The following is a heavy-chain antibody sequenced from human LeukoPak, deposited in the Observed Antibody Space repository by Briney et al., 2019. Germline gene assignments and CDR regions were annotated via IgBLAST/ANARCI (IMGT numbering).Heavy chain of an antibody. CDR3: AKRQGCSCGRCPPPDYYNYYGMDV. V-gene: IGHV3-23*01. D-gene: IGHD2-15*01. CDR2: LSGSGDST. J-gene: IGHJ6*02. CDR1: GFTFSSYA. Sequence: PGGSLRLSCAASGFTFSSYAMTWVRQAPGKGLEWVSTLSGSGDSTYYADSVKGHFTISRDNSKNTLYLQMNSLRADDTAVYYRAKRQGCSCGRCPPPDYYNYYGMDVWGQGTTVTVSS.